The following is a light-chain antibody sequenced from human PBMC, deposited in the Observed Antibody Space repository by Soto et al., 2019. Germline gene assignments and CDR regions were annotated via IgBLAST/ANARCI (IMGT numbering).Light chain of an antibody. CDR3: QERSNWPPYT. V-gene: IGKV3-11*01. Sequence: EIVLTQSPATLSLSPGERATLSCRASQSVSSYLAWYQQKPGQAARLLIYDASNRATGIPARFSGSGSGTDFTLTISSLEPEDFAVYYCQERSNWPPYTFGQGTKLEIK. J-gene: IGKJ2*01. CDR2: DAS. CDR1: QSVSSY.